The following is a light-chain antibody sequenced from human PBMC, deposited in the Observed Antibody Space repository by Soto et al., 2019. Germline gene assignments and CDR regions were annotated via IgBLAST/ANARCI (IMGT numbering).Light chain of an antibody. CDR2: GAS. Sequence: EIVMTQSPATLSVSPGDRATLSCRASQSVSTNLAWYQQKPGQAPRLLIYGASTRATGVQARFSGSGSGTDFTISISSLQAEDVALYYCQQYERGRPRTFGQGTKVETK. J-gene: IGKJ1*01. CDR3: QQYERGRPRT. V-gene: IGKV3-15*01. CDR1: QSVSTN.